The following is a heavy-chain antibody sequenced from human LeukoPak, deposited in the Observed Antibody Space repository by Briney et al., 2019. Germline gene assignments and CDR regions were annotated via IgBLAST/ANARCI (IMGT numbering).Heavy chain of an antibody. D-gene: IGHD3-3*01. J-gene: IGHJ4*02. CDR1: GFTFSSYS. V-gene: IGHV3-21*01. Sequence: PGGSLRLSCTASGFTFSSYSLNWVRQAPGKGLEWVSSVTVKGRFTISRDDDKNSLYLQMNSLRVEDTAVYYCARGRFLEWNPLDYWGQGTLVTVSS. CDR2: VT. CDR3: ARGRFLEWNPLDY.